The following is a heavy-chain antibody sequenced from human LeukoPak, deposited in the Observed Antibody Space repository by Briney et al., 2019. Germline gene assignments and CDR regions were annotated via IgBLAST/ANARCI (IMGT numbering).Heavy chain of an antibody. CDR2: ISSSSSYI. CDR1: GFTFSSYS. CDR3: ARTPVDIVATIRNWFDP. V-gene: IGHV3-21*01. J-gene: IGHJ5*02. Sequence: NTGGSLRLSCAASGFTFSSYSMNWVRQAPGKGLEWVSSISSSSSYIYYADSVKGRFTISRDNAKNSLYLQMNSLRAEDTAVYYCARTPVDIVATIRNWFDPWGQGTLVTVSS. D-gene: IGHD5-12*01.